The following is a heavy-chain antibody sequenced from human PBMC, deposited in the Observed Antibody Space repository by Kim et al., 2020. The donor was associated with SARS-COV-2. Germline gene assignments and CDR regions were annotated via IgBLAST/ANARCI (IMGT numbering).Heavy chain of an antibody. CDR2: ISYDGTNK. Sequence: GGSLRLSCAASGFTFSSYAMHWVRQAPGKGLEWVAVISYDGTNKYYADSVKGRFTISRDNSKNTLYLQMNSLRAEDTAVYYCARPMVRGVINPYYYGMDVWGQGTTVTVSS. J-gene: IGHJ6*02. CDR1: GFTFSSYA. V-gene: IGHV3-30-3*01. CDR3: ARPMVRGVINPYYYGMDV. D-gene: IGHD3-10*01.